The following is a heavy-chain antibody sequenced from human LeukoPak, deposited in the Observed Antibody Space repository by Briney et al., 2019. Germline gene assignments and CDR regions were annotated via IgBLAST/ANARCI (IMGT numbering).Heavy chain of an antibody. CDR3: AKGEMATISQYYYYYYYMDV. V-gene: IGHV3-23*01. CDR2: ISGSGGST. Sequence: GGSLRLSCAASGFTFSSYGMSWVRQAPGKGLEWVSAISGSGGSTYYADSVKGRFTISRDNSKNALYLQMNSLRAEDTAVYYCAKGEMATISQYYYYYYYMDVWGKGTTVTISS. CDR1: GFTFSSYG. J-gene: IGHJ6*03. D-gene: IGHD5-24*01.